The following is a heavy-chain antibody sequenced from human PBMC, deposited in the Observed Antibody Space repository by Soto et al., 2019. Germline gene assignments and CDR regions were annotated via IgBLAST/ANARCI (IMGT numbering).Heavy chain of an antibody. CDR1: GFTFSSYG. V-gene: IGHV3-30*18. D-gene: IGHD3-22*01. CDR2: ISYDGSNK. Sequence: GGSLRLSCAASGFTFSSYGMHWVRQAPGKGLEWVAVISYDGSNKYYADSVKGRFTISRDNSKNTLYLQMNSLRAEDTAVYYCANMIVDQDYYGMDVWGQGTTVTVSS. CDR3: ANMIVDQDYYGMDV. J-gene: IGHJ6*02.